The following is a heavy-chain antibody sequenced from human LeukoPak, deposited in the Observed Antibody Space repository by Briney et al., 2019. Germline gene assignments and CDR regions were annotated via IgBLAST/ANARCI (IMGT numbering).Heavy chain of an antibody. J-gene: IGHJ3*02. V-gene: IGHV3-21*01. CDR2: ISSSSSYI. CDR3: ARDLPYCSSTSCYLHAFDI. CDR1: GFTFSSYS. D-gene: IGHD2-2*01. Sequence: GGSLRLSCAASGFTFSSYSMNRVRQAPGKGLEWVSSISSSSSYIYYADSVKGRFTISRDNAKNSLYLQMNSLRAEDTAVYYCARDLPYCSSTSCYLHAFDIWGQGTMVTVSS.